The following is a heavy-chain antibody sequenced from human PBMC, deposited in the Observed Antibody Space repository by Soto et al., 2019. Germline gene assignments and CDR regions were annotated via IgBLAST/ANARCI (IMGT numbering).Heavy chain of an antibody. CDR1: GYTFTSYG. CDR3: AKSPPVGYSSGWGFDHWFDP. Sequence: ASVKVSCKASGYTFTSYGISWVRQAPGQGLEWMGWISAYNGNTNYAQKLQGRVTMTTDTSTSTAYMELRSLRSDDTAVYYCAKSPPVGYSSGWGFDHWFDPWGQGTLVTVSS. V-gene: IGHV1-18*01. D-gene: IGHD6-19*01. CDR2: ISAYNGNT. J-gene: IGHJ5*02.